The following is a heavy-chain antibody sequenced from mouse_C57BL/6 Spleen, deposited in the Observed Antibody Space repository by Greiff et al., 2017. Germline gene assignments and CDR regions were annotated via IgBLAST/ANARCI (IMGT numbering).Heavy chain of an antibody. Sequence: VQLQQPGAELVMPGASVKLSCKASGYTFTSYWMHWVKQRPGQGLEWIGEIDPSDSYTNYNQKFKGKSTLTVDKSSSTAYMQLSSLTSEDSAVYYCARKDYYGSSPAWFAYWGQGTLVTVSA. V-gene: IGHV1-69*01. J-gene: IGHJ3*01. CDR3: ARKDYYGSSPAWFAY. CDR1: GYTFTSYW. CDR2: IDPSDSYT. D-gene: IGHD1-1*01.